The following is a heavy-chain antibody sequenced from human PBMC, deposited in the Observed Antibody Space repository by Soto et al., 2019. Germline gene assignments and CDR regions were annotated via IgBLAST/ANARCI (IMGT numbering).Heavy chain of an antibody. Sequence: GGSLRLSCAATEFTFSNYDMSWVCQAPGKGLEWVSAISYGGGTTYYADSVKGRFTISRDNSKNTLYLQMNSLRAEDTAVYYCAKNPGYYYDSTGYHFDYWGQGT. CDR2: ISYGGGTT. D-gene: IGHD3-22*01. CDR1: EFTFSNYD. J-gene: IGHJ4*02. V-gene: IGHV3-23*01. CDR3: AKNPGYYYDSTGYHFDY.